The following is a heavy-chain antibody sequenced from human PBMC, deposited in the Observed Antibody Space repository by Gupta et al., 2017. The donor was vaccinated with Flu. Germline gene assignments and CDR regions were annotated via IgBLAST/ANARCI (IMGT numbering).Heavy chain of an antibody. J-gene: IGHJ4*02. CDR2: IDFGGTT. CDR1: GGSISGHY. V-gene: IGHV4-59*11. D-gene: IGHD3-16*01. CDR3: ARGWGTSSPLDY. Sequence: QVQLQESGPGLVKPSETLSLTCSVSGGSISGHYWTWLRQSPGKGLEWIGNIDFGGTTKYNPSLKSRVTISVDTSERQFSLRLSSVAAADTAKYYCARGWGTSSPLDYWGLGTLVTVSS.